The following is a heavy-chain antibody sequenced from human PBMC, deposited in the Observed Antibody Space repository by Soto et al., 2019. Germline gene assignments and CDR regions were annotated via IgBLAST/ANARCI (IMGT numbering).Heavy chain of an antibody. V-gene: IGHV1-18*01. CDR2: ISAYNVNP. D-gene: IGHD6-6*01. CDR1: GSTFTSYG. Sequence: QVQLVQSGAEVKKPGASVKVSCKASGSTFTSYGISWVRQAPGQGLEWMGWISAYNVNPHYAQKLQGRVTRPTATPTSTAYMGPRSLRPDATVGYYVGRDQALAQFDYWGQGTLVTVSS. J-gene: IGHJ4*02. CDR3: GRDQALAQFDY.